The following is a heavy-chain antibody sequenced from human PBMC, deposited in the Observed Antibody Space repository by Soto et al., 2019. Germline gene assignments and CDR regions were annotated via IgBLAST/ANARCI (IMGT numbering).Heavy chain of an antibody. Sequence: QVQLQESGPGLVKPSETLSLTCTVSSDSIAGVNWWSWVRQPPGMGLEWIGEIFHTGSTNYNPSLNIRFTMELDKSKHHFCLKLISATAADTAVYYCARVFSSGRRWMYYFDFWGQGTLVSVSS. CDR3: ARVFSSGRRWMYYFDF. V-gene: IGHV4-4*02. D-gene: IGHD2-2*03. J-gene: IGHJ4*02. CDR1: SDSIAGVNW. CDR2: IFHTGST.